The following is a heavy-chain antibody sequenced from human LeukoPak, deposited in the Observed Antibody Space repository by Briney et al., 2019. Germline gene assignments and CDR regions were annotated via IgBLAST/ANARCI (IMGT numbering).Heavy chain of an antibody. CDR1: GFTFSNYL. CDR3: AMALDY. J-gene: IGHJ4*02. Sequence: GSLRLSCVASGFTFSNYLMNWVRQAPGKGLEWVSGISHSGSSIYYADSVKGRFTISRDNSKNTLYLQMDRLRVEDTAVYYCAMALDYWGQGTLVTVSS. CDR2: ISHSGSSI. V-gene: IGHV3-23*01.